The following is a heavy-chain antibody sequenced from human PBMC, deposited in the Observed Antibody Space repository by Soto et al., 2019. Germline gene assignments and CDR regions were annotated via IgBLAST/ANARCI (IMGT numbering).Heavy chain of an antibody. J-gene: IGHJ6*02. V-gene: IGHV3-23*01. CDR2: ISGSGGST. CDR3: AKSGQLDYYYYGMDV. CDR1: GFSLATYP. D-gene: IGHD6-13*01. Sequence: GSLRLSCAASGFSLATYPMAWVRQPPGKGLEWVSAISGSGGSTYYADSVKGRFTISRDNSKNTLYLQMNSLRAEDTAVYYCAKSGQLDYYYYGMDVWGQGTTVTVSS.